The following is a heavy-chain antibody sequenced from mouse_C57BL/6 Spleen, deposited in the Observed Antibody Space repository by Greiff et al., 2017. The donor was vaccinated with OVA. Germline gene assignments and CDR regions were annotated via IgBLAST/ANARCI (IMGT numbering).Heavy chain of an antibody. Sequence: QVQLQQSGAELAKPGASVKLSCKASGYTFTSYWMHWVKQRPGQGLEWIGYINPSSGYTKYNQKFKDKATLTADKSSSTAYFQLGSLTYNNSAVYYCARYYSSSAWFAYWGQGTLVTVSA. D-gene: IGHD2-5*01. V-gene: IGHV1-7*01. J-gene: IGHJ3*01. CDR3: ARYYSSSAWFAY. CDR1: GYTFTSYW. CDR2: INPSSGYT.